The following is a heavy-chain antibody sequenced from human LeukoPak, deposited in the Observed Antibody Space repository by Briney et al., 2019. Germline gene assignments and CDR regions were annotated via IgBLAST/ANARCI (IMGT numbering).Heavy chain of an antibody. D-gene: IGHD1-26*01. CDR1: GGSISSYY. CDR2: IHYSGST. J-gene: IGHJ4*02. Sequence: SETLSLTCTVSGGSISSYYWSWIRQPPGKGLEWIGYIHYSGSTNYNPSLKSRVTISVDTSKNQFSLKLSSVTAADTAVYYCASHTNSGSSFDYWGQGTLVTVSS. V-gene: IGHV4-59*01. CDR3: ASHTNSGSSFDY.